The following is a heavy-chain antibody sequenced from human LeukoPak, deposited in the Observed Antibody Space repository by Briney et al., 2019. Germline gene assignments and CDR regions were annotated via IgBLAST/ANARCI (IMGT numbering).Heavy chain of an antibody. V-gene: IGHV1-69*05. Sequence: APVKVSCTASGGTFSSYAISWVRQAPGQGLEWMGGISPIFGTANYAQKFKGRVTITTDEYTSTAYMELSSLRSEDTAVYYCARDYYDSSGMYYFDYWGQGTLVTVSS. CDR1: GGTFSSYA. J-gene: IGHJ4*02. CDR2: ISPIFGTA. D-gene: IGHD3-22*01. CDR3: ARDYYDSSGMYYFDY.